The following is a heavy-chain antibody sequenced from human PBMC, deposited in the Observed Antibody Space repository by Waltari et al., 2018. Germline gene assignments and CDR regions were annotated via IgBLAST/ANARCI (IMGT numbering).Heavy chain of an antibody. CDR3: ARDGALPSAFDI. J-gene: IGHJ3*02. D-gene: IGHD2-15*01. CDR2: IIPIFGTA. V-gene: IGHV1-69*01. Sequence: QVQLVQSGAEVKKPGSSVKVSCKASGGTFSSYSIIWVRQAPGQGLEWMGGIIPIFGTANYAQKFQGRVTITADESTSTAYMELSSLRSEDTAVYYCARDGALPSAFDIWGQGTMVTVSS. CDR1: GGTFSSYS.